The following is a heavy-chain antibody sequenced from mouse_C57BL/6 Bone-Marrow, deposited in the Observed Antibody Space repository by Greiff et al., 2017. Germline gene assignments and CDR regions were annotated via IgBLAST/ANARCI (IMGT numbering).Heavy chain of an antibody. V-gene: IGHV1-69*01. CDR3: ARGHWYFDV. Sequence: QVQLQQSGAELVMPGASVKLSCKASGYTFTSYWMHWVKQRPGQGLEWIGEIDPSDSYTNYNQKFKGKSTLTVDKSSSTAYMQLSSLTSEDSAVYYCARGHWYFDVWGTGTTVTVSS. J-gene: IGHJ1*03. CDR2: IDPSDSYT. CDR1: GYTFTSYW.